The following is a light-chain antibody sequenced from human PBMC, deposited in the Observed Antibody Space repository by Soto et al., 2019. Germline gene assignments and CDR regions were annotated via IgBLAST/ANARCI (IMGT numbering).Light chain of an antibody. CDR2: EVS. CDR1: SSDVGGYNY. J-gene: IGLJ3*02. V-gene: IGLV2-14*01. CDR3: SSYTSSNTGV. Sequence: QSALTQPASVSGSPGQSITISCTGTSSDVGGYNYVSWYQQHPGKAPKLMIYEVSDRPSRVSNRFSGSKSGNTASLTISGLQAEDEADYYCSSYTSSNTGVFGGGTKLTVL.